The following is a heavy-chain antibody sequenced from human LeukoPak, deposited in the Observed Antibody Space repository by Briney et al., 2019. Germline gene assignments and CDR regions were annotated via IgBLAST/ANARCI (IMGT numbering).Heavy chain of an antibody. D-gene: IGHD3-22*01. Sequence: GGSLRLSCAASGFTFDDYAMHWVRQAPGKGLEWVSGISWNSGSIGYADSVKGRFTVSRDNAKNSLYLQMNSLRAEDTALYYCAKNSGKYYDSSAYSDYWGQGTLVTVSS. V-gene: IGHV3-9*01. CDR1: GFTFDDYA. J-gene: IGHJ4*02. CDR3: AKNSGKYYDSSAYSDY. CDR2: ISWNSGSI.